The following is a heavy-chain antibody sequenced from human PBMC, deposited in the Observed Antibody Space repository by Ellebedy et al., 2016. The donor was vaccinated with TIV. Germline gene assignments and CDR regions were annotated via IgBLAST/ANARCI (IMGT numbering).Heavy chain of an antibody. V-gene: IGHV1-46*01. CDR1: GYTFTNYY. CDR3: AVRAYSYGGFDY. CDR2: INPRGGTT. D-gene: IGHD5-18*01. J-gene: IGHJ4*02. Sequence: ASVKVSXXAFGYTFTNYYMHWVRQPSGHGLEWMGVINPRGGTTAYAQKFQGRVTMTRDTSSSTVYMELSSLRSDDTAVFYCAVRAYSYGGFDYWGQGTLVTVSS.